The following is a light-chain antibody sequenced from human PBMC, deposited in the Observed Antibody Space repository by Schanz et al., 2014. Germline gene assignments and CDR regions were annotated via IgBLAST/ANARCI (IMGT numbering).Light chain of an antibody. CDR3: QQYYSYPFT. V-gene: IGKV1-5*01. CDR2: AAS. J-gene: IGKJ3*01. CDR1: QSISSW. Sequence: DIQMTQSPSTLSASVGDRVTITCRASQSISSWLAWYQQKPGKAPKLLIHAASSLQSGVPSRISGSGSGTDFTLTISGLQPDDFATYYCQQYYSYPFTFGPGPKVDIK.